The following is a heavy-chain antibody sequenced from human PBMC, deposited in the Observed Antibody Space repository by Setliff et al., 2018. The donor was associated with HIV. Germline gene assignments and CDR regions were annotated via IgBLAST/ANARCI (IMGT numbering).Heavy chain of an antibody. J-gene: IGHJ1*01. CDR3: ARVVYGGDSLGRYFQH. CDR2: IYHTGST. V-gene: IGHV4-31*03. Sequence: SETLSLTCTVSGGSISSGGYFWSWISQHPGKCLEWIGYIYHTGSTYYNPSLQSRATISIDTFKNQFSLTLRSVTAADTAVYYCARVVYGGDSLGRYFQHWGQVTLVTVSS. D-gene: IGHD1-20*01. CDR1: GGSISSGGYF.